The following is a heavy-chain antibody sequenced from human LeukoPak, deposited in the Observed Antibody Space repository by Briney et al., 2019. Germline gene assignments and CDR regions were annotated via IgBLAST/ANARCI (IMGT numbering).Heavy chain of an antibody. J-gene: IGHJ4*02. V-gene: IGHV4-30-4*01. D-gene: IGHD3-22*01. CDR1: GGSISSGDYY. CDR3: ARAPYYHDSSGYHFDY. Sequence: PSETLSLTCTVSGGSISSGDYYWSWIRQPPGKGLEWIGYIYYSGSTYYNPSLKSRVTISVDTSKNQFSLKLSSVTAADTAVYYCARAPYYHDSSGYHFDYWGQGTLVTVSS. CDR2: IYYSGST.